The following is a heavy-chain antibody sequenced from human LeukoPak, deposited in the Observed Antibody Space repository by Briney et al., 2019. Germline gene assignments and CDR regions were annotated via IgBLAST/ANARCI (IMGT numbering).Heavy chain of an antibody. D-gene: IGHD6-13*01. J-gene: IGHJ5*02. V-gene: IGHV3-30*04. CDR2: ISYDGNKK. CDR3: AREHMAAAGANWFDP. CDR1: GFTFSNYA. Sequence: GRSLRLSCTASGFTFSNYAMHWVRQAPGKGLEWVAIISYDGNKKYYADSVKGRFTISRDNSKNTLYLQINSLRPDDTAVHYCAREHMAAAGANWFDPWSQGTLVTVSS.